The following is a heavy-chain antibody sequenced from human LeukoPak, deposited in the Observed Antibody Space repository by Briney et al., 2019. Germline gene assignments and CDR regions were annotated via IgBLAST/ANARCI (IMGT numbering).Heavy chain of an antibody. CDR3: ARDKGGYEGNNWFDH. Sequence: ASVKVSCKASGYIFTGYYMHWVRQAPGQGLEGMGRINPNSGGTNYAQKFQGRVTMTRDTSISTAYMELSRLRSDDTAVYYCARDKGGYEGNNWFDHWGQGTLVTVSS. J-gene: IGHJ5*02. CDR1: GYIFTGYY. V-gene: IGHV1-2*06. D-gene: IGHD5-12*01. CDR2: INPNSGGT.